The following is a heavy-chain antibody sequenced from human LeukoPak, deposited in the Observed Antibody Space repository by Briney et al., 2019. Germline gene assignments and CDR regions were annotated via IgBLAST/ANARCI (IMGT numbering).Heavy chain of an antibody. D-gene: IGHD6-13*01. Sequence: GGSLRLSCAASGFTFSRNGMHWVREAPGKGLGWVAVIWSDGSEKYYADSVKGRFTISRDNSKITLYLQMNSLRAEDMAVYYCARGGGAAVGDAFDIWGQGTMVTVSS. J-gene: IGHJ3*02. CDR3: ARGGGAAVGDAFDI. CDR1: GFTFSRNG. CDR2: IWSDGSEK. V-gene: IGHV3-33*01.